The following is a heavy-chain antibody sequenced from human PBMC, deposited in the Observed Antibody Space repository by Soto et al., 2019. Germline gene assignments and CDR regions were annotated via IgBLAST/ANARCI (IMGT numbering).Heavy chain of an antibody. D-gene: IGHD6-13*01. Sequence: SETLSLTCAVSGGSMRNYFWTWSRQPPGKGLEWIGYIHYSGTTSFFPSYNPSLRSRVTISEDTSKNQFSLKLLSVTTADTAVYFCAAGEASSRNLAPYYLDFWGQGTLVTVSS. CDR1: GGSMRNYF. V-gene: IGHV4-59*13. CDR2: IHYSGTT. CDR3: AAGEASSRNLAPYYLDF. J-gene: IGHJ4*02.